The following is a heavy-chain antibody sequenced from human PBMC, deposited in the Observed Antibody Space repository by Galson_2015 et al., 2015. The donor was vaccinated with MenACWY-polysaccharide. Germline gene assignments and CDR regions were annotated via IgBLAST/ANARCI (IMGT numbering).Heavy chain of an antibody. D-gene: IGHD3-3*01. Sequence: SVKVSCKASGYTFTGYYMHWVRQAPGQGLEWMGRINPNSGGTNYAQKFQGRVTMTRDTSISTAYMELSRLRSDDTAVYYCARVEFGRVVTRDYAFDIWGQGTMVTVSS. CDR2: INPNSGGT. J-gene: IGHJ3*02. CDR3: ARVEFGRVVTRDYAFDI. CDR1: GYTFTGYY. V-gene: IGHV1-2*06.